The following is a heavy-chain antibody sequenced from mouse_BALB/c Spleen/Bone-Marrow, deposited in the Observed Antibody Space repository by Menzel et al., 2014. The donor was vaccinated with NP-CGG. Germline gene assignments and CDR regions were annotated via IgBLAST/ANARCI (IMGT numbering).Heavy chain of an antibody. CDR2: ISYSGST. Sequence: EVKVVDSGPGLVKPSQSLSLPCTVTGYSITSDYAWNWIRQFPGNKLEWMGYISYSGSTSYNPSLKSRISITRDTSKNQFFLQLNSVTTEDTATYYCARWTRGFAYWGQGTLVTVSA. J-gene: IGHJ3*01. V-gene: IGHV3-2*02. CDR3: ARWTRGFAY. CDR1: GYSITSDYA.